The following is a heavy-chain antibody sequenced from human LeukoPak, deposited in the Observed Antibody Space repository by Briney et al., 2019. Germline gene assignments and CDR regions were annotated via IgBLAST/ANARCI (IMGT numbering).Heavy chain of an antibody. D-gene: IGHD2-15*01. V-gene: IGHV3-48*03. CDR2: ISSSGSTI. Sequence: GGSLRLSCAASGFTFSSYAMSWVRQAPGKGLEWVSYISSSGSTIYYADSVKGRFTISRDNAKNSLYLQMNSLRAEDTAVYYCARLIGYCSGGSCYSEYNWFEHSGQGTLVTVSS. CDR3: ARLIGYCSGGSCYSEYNWFEH. J-gene: IGHJ5*02. CDR1: GFTFSSYA.